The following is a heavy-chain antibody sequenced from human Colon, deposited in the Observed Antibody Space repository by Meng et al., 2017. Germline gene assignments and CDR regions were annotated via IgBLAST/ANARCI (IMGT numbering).Heavy chain of an antibody. Sequence: QWQLVQSGSELKKPGASVRISGKASGYTFTTYGMNWVRQAPGQGLEWMGWINTNTGKPTYAQGLTGRFVFSLDTSVSTAYLQISSLKAEDTAVYYCARDSEAADYWGQGTLVTVSS. CDR2: INTNTGKP. D-gene: IGHD6-25*01. J-gene: IGHJ4*02. V-gene: IGHV7-4-1*02. CDR3: ARDSEAADY. CDR1: GYTFTTYG.